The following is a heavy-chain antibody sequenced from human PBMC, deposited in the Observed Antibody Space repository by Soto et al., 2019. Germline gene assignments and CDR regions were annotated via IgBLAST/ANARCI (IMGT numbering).Heavy chain of an antibody. CDR3: GGSSDYYYGMDV. Sequence: GGSLRLSCAASGFTFSSYGMHWVRQAPGKGLEWVAVIWYDGSNKYYADSVKGRFTFSRDNSKNTLYLQMNSLRAEDTAVYYCGGSSDYYYGMDVWGQGTTVTVSS. CDR1: GFTFSSYG. J-gene: IGHJ6*02. D-gene: IGHD6-19*01. CDR2: IWYDGSNK. V-gene: IGHV3-33*01.